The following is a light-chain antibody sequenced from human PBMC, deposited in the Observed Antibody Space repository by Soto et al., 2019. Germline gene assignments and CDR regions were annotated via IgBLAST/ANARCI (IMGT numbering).Light chain of an antibody. CDR1: QSVDSN. CDR2: RAS. Sequence: EIVMTQSPATLSVSPGERATLSCRASQSVDSNLVWYQQKPGQAPRLLIYRASTRATGIPARFSGSGSGTEFTLIISSLQSEDFAVYFCQQYINWPSFGPGTKVDIK. J-gene: IGKJ3*01. CDR3: QQYINWPS. V-gene: IGKV3-15*01.